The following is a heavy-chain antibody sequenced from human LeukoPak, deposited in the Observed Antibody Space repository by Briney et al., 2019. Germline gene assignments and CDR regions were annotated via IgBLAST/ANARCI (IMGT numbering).Heavy chain of an antibody. D-gene: IGHD4-17*01. CDR3: ARDQAVTTNFGFDY. Sequence: GASVKVSCKASGGTFSSYAISWVRQAPGQGLEWMGIINPSGGSTSCAQKFQGRVTMTRDTSTSTVYMELSSLRSEDTAVYYCARDQAVTTNFGFDYWGQGTLVTVSS. CDR1: GGTFSSYA. J-gene: IGHJ4*02. CDR2: INPSGGST. V-gene: IGHV1-46*01.